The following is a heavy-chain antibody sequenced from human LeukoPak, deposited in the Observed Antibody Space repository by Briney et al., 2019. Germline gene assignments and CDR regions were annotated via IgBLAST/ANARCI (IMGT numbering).Heavy chain of an antibody. CDR3: ARDGVLTYYYGSGSYSSDYYGMDV. CDR1: GGSFSGYY. J-gene: IGHJ6*02. D-gene: IGHD3-10*01. Sequence: SETLSLTCAVYGGSFSGYYWSWIRQPPGKGLEWIGSIYNSGSTYYNPSLKSRLTISVDTSKNQFSLRLSSVTAADTAVYYCARDGVLTYYYGSGSYSSDYYGMDVWGQGTAVTVSS. V-gene: IGHV4-34*01. CDR2: IYNSGST.